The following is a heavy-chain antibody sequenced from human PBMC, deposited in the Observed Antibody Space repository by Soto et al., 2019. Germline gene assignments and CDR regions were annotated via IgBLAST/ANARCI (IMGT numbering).Heavy chain of an antibody. CDR3: ARRYSSGFDY. CDR2: IYYSGST. CDR1: RGSISRYY. D-gene: IGHD6-19*01. J-gene: IGHJ4*02. Sequence: SETLSLTCTVSRGSISRYYWSWIRQPPGKGLEWIGYIYYSGSTNYNPSLKSRVTISVDTSKNQFSLKLSSVTAADTAVYYCARRYSSGFDYWGQGALVTVS. V-gene: IGHV4-59*01.